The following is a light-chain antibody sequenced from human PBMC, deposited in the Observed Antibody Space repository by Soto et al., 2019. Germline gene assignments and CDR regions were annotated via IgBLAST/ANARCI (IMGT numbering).Light chain of an antibody. J-gene: IGLJ1*01. Sequence: SYELTQPPSVSVSPGQTASITWSGDKVGDKYACWYQQKPGQSPVLVIYQDSKRPSGIPERFSGSNSGNTATLAISGTQAMDEADYYCQAWDSSTAVFGTGTKLTVL. V-gene: IGLV3-1*01. CDR1: KVGDKY. CDR2: QDS. CDR3: QAWDSSTAV.